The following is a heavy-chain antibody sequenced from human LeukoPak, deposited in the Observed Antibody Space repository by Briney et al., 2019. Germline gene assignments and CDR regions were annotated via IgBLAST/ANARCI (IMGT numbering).Heavy chain of an antibody. CDR2: IYYRGST. CDR1: GGSISTSNYF. D-gene: IGHD3-10*01. J-gene: IGHJ4*02. V-gene: IGHV4-39*02. CDR3: ARRYYGSGSPFDY. Sequence: SETLSLTCTVSGGSISTSNYFWGWIRQPPGKGLERIGTIYYRGSTYYNPSLESRVTISIDTSKNHFSLNLSSVTAADTAVYYCARRYYGSGSPFDYWGQGTLVTVSS.